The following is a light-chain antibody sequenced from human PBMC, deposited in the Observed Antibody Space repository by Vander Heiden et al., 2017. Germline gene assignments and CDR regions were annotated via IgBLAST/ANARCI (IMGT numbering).Light chain of an antibody. V-gene: IGLV1-40*01. CDR3: QSYDSSLSAYVV. CDR2: ADN. CDR1: SSNSGAGYD. Sequence: QSLLTQPPSVSGSPGQRVTISCTGSSSNSGAGYDVHWYQHLPGTAPKLLIYADNHRPSGVPDRFSGSKSGTSASLAITGLQSEDEADYYCQSYDSSLSAYVVFGGGTKLTVI. J-gene: IGLJ2*01.